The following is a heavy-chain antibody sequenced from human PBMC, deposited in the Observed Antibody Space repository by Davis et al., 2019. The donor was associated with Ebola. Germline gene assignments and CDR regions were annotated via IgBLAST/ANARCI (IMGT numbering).Heavy chain of an antibody. CDR1: GFTFSSYG. CDR2: ISSSSSYI. J-gene: IGHJ4*02. CDR3: ARGDHIVVVPAAMPVSLFDY. D-gene: IGHD2-2*01. Sequence: SLMIPCAASGFTFSSYGMHWVRQAPGKGLERVSSISSSSSYIYYADSVKGRFTISRDNAKNSLYLQMNSLRAEDTAVYYCARGDHIVVVPAAMPVSLFDYWGQGTLVTVSS. V-gene: IGHV3-21*03.